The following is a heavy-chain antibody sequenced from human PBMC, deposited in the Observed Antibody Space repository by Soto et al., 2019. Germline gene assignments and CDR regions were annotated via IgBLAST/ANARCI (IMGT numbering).Heavy chain of an antibody. D-gene: IGHD3-22*01. CDR2: INPSGGST. CDR3: ARDFPLNYYDSSGPGAFDI. V-gene: IGHV1-46*01. J-gene: IGHJ3*02. CDR1: GYTFTSYY. Sequence: ASVKVSCKASGYTFTSYYMHWVRQAPGQGLEWMGIINPSGGSTSYAQKLQGRVTMTRDTSTSTVYMELSSLRSEDTAVYYCARDFPLNYYDSSGPGAFDIWGQGTMVTVSS.